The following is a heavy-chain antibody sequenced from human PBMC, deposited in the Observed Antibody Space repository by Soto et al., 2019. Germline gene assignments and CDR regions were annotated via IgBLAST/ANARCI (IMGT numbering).Heavy chain of an antibody. V-gene: IGHV5-51*07. CDR3: VRGNQIIGDHIEVLDI. CDR2: IYPGDSDT. Sequence: PGESLKISCKGSGYIFTRYLIGSWHQKPGKGLEWMGSIYPGDSDTRYSPSFQGQVTISADKSISTAYLQWSSLKASDTAMFYCVRGNQIIGDHIEVLDIWGKGTMVTVSS. J-gene: IGHJ3*02. CDR1: GYIFTRYL. D-gene: IGHD2-21*01.